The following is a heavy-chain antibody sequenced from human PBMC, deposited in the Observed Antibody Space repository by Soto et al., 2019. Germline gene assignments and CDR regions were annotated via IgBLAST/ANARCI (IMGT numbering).Heavy chain of an antibody. V-gene: IGHV4-31*03. J-gene: IGHJ4*02. CDR1: GGSISSGGYY. CDR3: ARESANYYYGSGSYPDY. Sequence: SETLSLTCTVSGGSISSGGYYWSWIRQHPGKGLEWIGYIYYSGSTYYNPSLKSRVTISVDTSKNQFSLKLSSVTAADTAVYYCARESANYYYGSGSYPDYWGQGTLVTV. CDR2: IYYSGST. D-gene: IGHD3-10*01.